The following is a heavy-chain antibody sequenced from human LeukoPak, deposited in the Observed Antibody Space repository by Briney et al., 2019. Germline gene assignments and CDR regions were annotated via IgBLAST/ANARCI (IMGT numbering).Heavy chain of an antibody. CDR3: ARDSEWGLLRSDY. J-gene: IGHJ4*02. CDR2: IRQDGTEK. Sequence: GGSLRLSCAASGFTFSRYWMTWVRQATGKGLEWVANIRQDGTEKYYVDSVKGRFTISRDNAKNSLYLQMSSLRAEDTAVYYCARDSEWGLLRSDYWGQGTLVTVSS. D-gene: IGHD1-26*01. V-gene: IGHV3-7*05. CDR1: GFTFSRYW.